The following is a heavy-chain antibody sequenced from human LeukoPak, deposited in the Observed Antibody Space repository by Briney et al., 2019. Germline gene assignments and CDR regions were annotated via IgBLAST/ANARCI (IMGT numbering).Heavy chain of an antibody. CDR1: GGSFSGYY. CDR3: ASSGYYFNAFDI. Sequence: SETLSLTCAVYGGSFSGYYWSWIRQPAGKGLEWIGRIYTSGSTNYNPSLKSRVTMSVDASKNQFSLKLSSVTAADTAVYYCASSGYYFNAFDIWGQGTMVTVSS. D-gene: IGHD3-22*01. J-gene: IGHJ3*02. CDR2: IYTSGST. V-gene: IGHV4-59*10.